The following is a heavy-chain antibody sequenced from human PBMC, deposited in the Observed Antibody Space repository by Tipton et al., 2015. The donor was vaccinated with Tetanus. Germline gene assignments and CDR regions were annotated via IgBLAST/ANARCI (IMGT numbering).Heavy chain of an antibody. V-gene: IGHV3-73*01. Sequence: SGFIFSSYGIHWVRQAPGKGLEWVGRIRSKANNYATSYAASVKGRFTISRDDSENTAYLQMNNLKIEDTAVYFCTRSSAWGQGTLVTVSS. J-gene: IGHJ5*02. CDR3: TRSSA. CDR2: IRSKANNYAT. CDR1: GFIFSSYG. D-gene: IGHD2-15*01.